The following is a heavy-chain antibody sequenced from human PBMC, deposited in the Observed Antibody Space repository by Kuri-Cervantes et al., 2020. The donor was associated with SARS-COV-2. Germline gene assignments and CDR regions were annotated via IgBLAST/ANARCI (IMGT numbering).Heavy chain of an antibody. J-gene: IGHJ6*02. D-gene: IGHD3-16*01. V-gene: IGHV1-69*10. CDR1: GGTFSSYA. Sequence: SVPVSCKASGGTFSSYAISWVRQAPGQGLEWMGWISANSGNTNYAQKLQGRVTITADKSTSKAYMELSSLRSEDTAVYYCARRGGTSVGYYYYGMDVWGQGTTFTVSS. CDR2: ISANSGNT. CDR3: ARRGGTSVGYYYYGMDV.